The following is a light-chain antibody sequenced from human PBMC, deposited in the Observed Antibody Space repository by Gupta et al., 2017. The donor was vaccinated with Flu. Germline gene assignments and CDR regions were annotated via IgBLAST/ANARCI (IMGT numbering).Light chain of an antibody. CDR3: HQRSNWPRT. CDR1: QSVSTY. J-gene: IGKJ1*01. V-gene: IGKV3-11*01. Sequence: PATLSLSPGARATLSCRASQSVSTYLAWYQQKPGQAPRLLIYDASHRATGVPARFSGSGSGTDFTLTINNLEPEDFAVYYCHQRSNWPRTFGQGTKVEIK. CDR2: DAS.